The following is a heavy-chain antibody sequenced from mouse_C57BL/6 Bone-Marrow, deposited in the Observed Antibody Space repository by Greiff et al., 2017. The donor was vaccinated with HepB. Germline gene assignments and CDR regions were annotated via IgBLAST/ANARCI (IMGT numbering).Heavy chain of an antibody. J-gene: IGHJ2*01. Sequence: EVQVVESGGGLVKPGGSLKLSCAASGFTFSSYTMSWVRQTPEKRLEWVATISGGGGNTYYPDSVKGRFTISRDNAKNTLYLQMSSLRSEDTALYYCARRGWYYFDYWGQGTTLTVSS. D-gene: IGHD1-1*02. CDR3: ARRGWYYFDY. V-gene: IGHV5-9*01. CDR1: GFTFSSYT. CDR2: ISGGGGNT.